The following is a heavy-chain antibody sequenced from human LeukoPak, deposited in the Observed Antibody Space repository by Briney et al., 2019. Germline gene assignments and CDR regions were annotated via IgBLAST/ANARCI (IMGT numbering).Heavy chain of an antibody. CDR3: ARDPAGYFDY. V-gene: IGHV4-34*01. Sequence: SETLSLTCAVYGGSFSGYYWSWIRQPPGKGLEWIGEINHSGSTNYNPSLKSRVTISVDTSKNQFSLKLSSVTAEDTAVYYCARDPAGYFDYWGQGTLVTVSS. CDR1: GGSFSGYY. J-gene: IGHJ4*02. CDR2: INHSGST.